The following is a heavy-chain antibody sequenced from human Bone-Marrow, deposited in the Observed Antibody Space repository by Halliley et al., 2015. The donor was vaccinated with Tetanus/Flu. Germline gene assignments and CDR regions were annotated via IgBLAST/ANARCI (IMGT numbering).Heavy chain of an antibody. Sequence: IKSISDSGTSEYAAPVKGRFTISRDDSKSTLYLQMNSLKAEDAGVYYCTTGYGDYRNYYNGMDVWGQGTTVTVSS. J-gene: IGHJ6*02. V-gene: IGHV3-15*01. CDR2: IKSISDSGTS. CDR3: TTGYGDYRNYYNGMDV. D-gene: IGHD4-17*01.